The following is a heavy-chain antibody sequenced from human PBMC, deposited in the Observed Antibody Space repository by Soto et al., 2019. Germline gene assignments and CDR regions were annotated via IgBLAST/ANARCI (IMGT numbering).Heavy chain of an antibody. D-gene: IGHD5-18*01. CDR3: ARMESFGSLNWLDP. CDR2: MNPGSGDT. Sequence: ASVKVSCKASGYIFTNNDVSWVRQATGQGLEWMGWMNPGSGDTGYAQKFQGRVTMTRNISIATAYMELSSVRADDTAIYYCARMESFGSLNWLDPWGQGTLVTVYS. V-gene: IGHV1-8*01. J-gene: IGHJ5*02. CDR1: GYIFTNND.